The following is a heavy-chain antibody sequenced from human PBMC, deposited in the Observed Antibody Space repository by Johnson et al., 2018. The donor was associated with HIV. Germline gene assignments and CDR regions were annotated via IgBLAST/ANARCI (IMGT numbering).Heavy chain of an antibody. CDR2: ISSSGSII. V-gene: IGHV3-11*04. D-gene: IGHD6-13*01. CDR1: GFTFSDYY. J-gene: IGHJ3*02. CDR3: ARGGWRGIATPDAFDI. Sequence: QVQLVESGGGLVKPGGSLRLSCAASGFTFSDYYMSWIRQAPGKGLEWVSYISSSGSIIYYGDSVKGRFTISRDNAKNSLYLQMNCLRAEDTAVYYCARGGWRGIATPDAFDIWGQGTMVTVSS.